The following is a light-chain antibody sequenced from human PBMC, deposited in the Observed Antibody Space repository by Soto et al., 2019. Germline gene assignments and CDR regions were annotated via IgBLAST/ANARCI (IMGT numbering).Light chain of an antibody. J-gene: IGLJ2*01. Sequence: QSVLTQPPSASGSPGQSVTISCTGTSSDVGGYDYVSWYQQHPGKAPKLMIYEVNKRPSGVPDRFSGSKSGNTASLTVSGLQADDEADYYCSSYAGGHKVFGGGTKVTVL. V-gene: IGLV2-8*01. CDR2: EVN. CDR1: SSDVGGYDY. CDR3: SSYAGGHKV.